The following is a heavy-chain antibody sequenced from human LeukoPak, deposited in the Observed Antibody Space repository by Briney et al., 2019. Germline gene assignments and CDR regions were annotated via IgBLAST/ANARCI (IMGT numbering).Heavy chain of an antibody. CDR3: ARRGGSGRSFDY. Sequence: TSETLSLTCTVSGGSVSSGGYYWSWIRQPPGKGLEWIGYIYYSGSTNYNPSLKSRVTISVDTSKNQFSLKVSSVTAADTAVYYCARRGGSGRSFDYWGQGTLVTVSS. CDR1: GGSVSSGGYY. D-gene: IGHD3-10*01. J-gene: IGHJ4*02. V-gene: IGHV4-61*08. CDR2: IYYSGST.